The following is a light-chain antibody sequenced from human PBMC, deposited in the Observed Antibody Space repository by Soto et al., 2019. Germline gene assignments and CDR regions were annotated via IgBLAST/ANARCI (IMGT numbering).Light chain of an antibody. CDR2: DAS. Sequence: IVLTQSPATLSLWPGETAVLSCRASQTVNTYLSWYQQRPGQAPRLLIYDASKRVPGIPARFSGSGSGTEFTLTISSLEPEDFPLYYCQQRGTSITFGQGTRLEIE. CDR3: QQRGTSIT. V-gene: IGKV3-11*01. J-gene: IGKJ5*01. CDR1: QTVNTY.